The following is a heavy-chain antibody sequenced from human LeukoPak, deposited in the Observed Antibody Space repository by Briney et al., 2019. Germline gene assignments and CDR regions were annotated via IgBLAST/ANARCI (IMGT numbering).Heavy chain of an antibody. CDR1: GYTFTGYY. Sequence: GASVKVSCKASGYTFTGYYMHWVRQAPGQGLEWMGRIIPIFGTANYAQKFQGRVTITTDESTSTAYMELSSLRSEDTAVYYCASRAYCGGDCYWRGAFDIWGQGTMVTVSS. D-gene: IGHD2-21*02. CDR3: ASRAYCGGDCYWRGAFDI. V-gene: IGHV1-69*05. CDR2: IIPIFGTA. J-gene: IGHJ3*02.